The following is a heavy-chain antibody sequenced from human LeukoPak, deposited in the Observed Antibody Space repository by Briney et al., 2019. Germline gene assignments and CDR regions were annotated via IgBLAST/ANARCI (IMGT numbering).Heavy chain of an antibody. CDR1: GFTFSSYA. Sequence: GGSLRLSCAASGFTFSSYAMSWVCQAPGKGLEWVSSISGSGGSTYYADSVKGRFTISRDNSKNTLYLQMNSLRAEDTAVYYCAKDQVAYDSSGYCDYWGQGTLVTVSS. V-gene: IGHV3-23*01. CDR2: ISGSGGST. D-gene: IGHD3-22*01. J-gene: IGHJ4*02. CDR3: AKDQVAYDSSGYCDY.